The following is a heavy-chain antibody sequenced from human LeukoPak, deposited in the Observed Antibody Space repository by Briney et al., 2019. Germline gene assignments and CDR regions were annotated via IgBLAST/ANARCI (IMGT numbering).Heavy chain of an antibody. D-gene: IGHD1/OR15-1a*01. J-gene: IGHJ3*02. CDR3: ARGEHGVNDAFDI. CDR2: ITPFNGNT. CDR1: GYTFTYRY. V-gene: IGHV1-45*02. Sequence: GASVKVSCKASGYTFTYRYLHWVRQAPGQALEWMGWITPFNGNTNYAQKFQDRVTITRDRSMSTAYMELSSLRSEDTAMYYCARGEHGVNDAFDIWGQGTMVTVSS.